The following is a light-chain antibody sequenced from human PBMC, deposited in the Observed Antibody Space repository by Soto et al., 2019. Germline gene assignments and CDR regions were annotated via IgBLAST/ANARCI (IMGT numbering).Light chain of an antibody. V-gene: IGLV2-14*01. J-gene: IGLJ1*01. Sequence: QSVLTQPASVSGSPGQSITISCTGTSSDVGAYDYVSWYQQHPGKDPKLMIYEVINRPSGVSNRLSGSKSGNTASLTISGLQAEDEADYYCCSYRSSAPLVVFGSGTKVTVL. CDR2: EVI. CDR1: SSDVGAYDY. CDR3: CSYRSSAPLVV.